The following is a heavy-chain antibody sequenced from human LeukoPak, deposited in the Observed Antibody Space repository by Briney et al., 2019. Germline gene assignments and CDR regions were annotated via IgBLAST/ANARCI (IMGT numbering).Heavy chain of an antibody. V-gene: IGHV5-51*01. CDR3: ARQGGVNDYVWGSYLPYHFDY. CDR2: IYPGDSDT. CDR1: GYSFTSYW. Sequence: GESLKISCKGSGYSFTSYWIGWVRQMPGKGLEWMGIIYPGDSDTRYSPSFQGQVTISADKSISTAYLQWSSLKASDTAMYYCARQGGVNDYVWGSYLPYHFDYWGQGTLVTVSS. D-gene: IGHD3-16*02. J-gene: IGHJ4*02.